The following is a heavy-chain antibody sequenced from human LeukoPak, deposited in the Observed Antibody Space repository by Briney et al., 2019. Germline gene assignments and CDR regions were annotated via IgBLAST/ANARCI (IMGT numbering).Heavy chain of an antibody. CDR1: GYTFTGYY. J-gene: IGHJ4*02. V-gene: IGHV1-2*02. CDR3: ARDGYSYGSYYFDY. CDR2: INPNSGGT. D-gene: IGHD5-18*01. Sequence: ASVKVSCKASGYTFTGYYMHWVRQAPGQGLEWMGWINPNSGGTNYAQKFQGRVTMTRDTSISTAYMELSRLRSDDTAVYYCARDGYSYGSYYFDYWGQGTRVTVSS.